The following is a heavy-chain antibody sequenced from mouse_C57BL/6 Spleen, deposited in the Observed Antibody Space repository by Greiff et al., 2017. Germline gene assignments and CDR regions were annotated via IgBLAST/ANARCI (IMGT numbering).Heavy chain of an antibody. J-gene: IGHJ3*01. V-gene: IGHV6-3*01. CDR2: IRLKSDNYAT. CDR1: GFTFSNYW. CDR3: TGYGNYRFAY. Sequence: EVKVVESGGGLVQPGGSMKLSCVASGFTFSNYWMNWVRQSPEKGLEWVAQIRLKSDNYATHYAESVKGRFTISRDDSKSSVSLQMNNVRAEDTGIYYCTGYGNYRFAYWGQGTLVTVSA. D-gene: IGHD2-1*01.